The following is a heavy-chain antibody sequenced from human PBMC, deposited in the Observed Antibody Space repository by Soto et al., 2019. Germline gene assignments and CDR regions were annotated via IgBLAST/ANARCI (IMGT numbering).Heavy chain of an antibody. V-gene: IGHV3-23*01. CDR1: GFTFSSHV. J-gene: IGHJ4*02. CDR3: AKGHDSTYSEGY. D-gene: IGHD2-15*01. CDR2: ISANGGST. Sequence: EVPVLESGGGLVQPGGSLRLSCVGSGFTFSSHVMTWVRQAPGKGLEWVSSISANGGSTYYSESVMGRFTISRDNSRNTLSLQMRSLRAEDTAVYYCAKGHDSTYSEGYWGQGTLVTVSS.